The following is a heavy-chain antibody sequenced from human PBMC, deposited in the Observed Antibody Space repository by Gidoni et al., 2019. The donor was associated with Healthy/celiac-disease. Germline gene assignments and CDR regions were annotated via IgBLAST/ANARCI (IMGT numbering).Heavy chain of an antibody. CDR3: ARASEGGGSSPAFDY. V-gene: IGHV4-39*01. CDR1: GGSISSSSYY. CDR2: IYYSGST. J-gene: IGHJ4*02. D-gene: IGHD1-26*01. Sequence: QLQLQESGPGLVKPSETLSLTCTVSGGSISSSSYYWGWIRQPPGKGLEWIGSIYYSGSTYFNPSLKSRVTISVDTPKNQFSLKLSSVTAADTAVYYCARASEGGGSSPAFDYWGQGTLVTVSS.